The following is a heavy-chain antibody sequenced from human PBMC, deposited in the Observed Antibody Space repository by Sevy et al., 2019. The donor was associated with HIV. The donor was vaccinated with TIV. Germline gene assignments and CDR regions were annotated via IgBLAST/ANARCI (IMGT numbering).Heavy chain of an antibody. CDR1: GFTFSDHY. J-gene: IGHJ3*02. CDR3: ARDHYQKTIRGNFDI. CDR2: IRSGGSPI. D-gene: IGHD3-10*01. Sequence: GGSLRLSCAASGFTFSDHYMTWIRQAPGKGLESVAYIRSGGSPIFYADSVKGRFIISRDNPKNALYLQMNILRADDTAVYYCARDHYQKTIRGNFDIWGQGTMVTVSS. V-gene: IGHV3-11*01.